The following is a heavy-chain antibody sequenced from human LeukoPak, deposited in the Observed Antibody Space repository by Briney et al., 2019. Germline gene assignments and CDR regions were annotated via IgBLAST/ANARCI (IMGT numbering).Heavy chain of an antibody. D-gene: IGHD3-10*01. CDR2: ISGDGGST. CDR3: AKDMSDHYYGSGSSTYYYYGMDV. Sequence: GGSLRLSCAASGFTFDDYAMHWVRQAPGKGLEWVSLISGDGGSTYYADSVKGRFTISRDNSKNSLYLQMNSLRTEDTALYYCAKDMSDHYYGSGSSTYYYYGMDVWGQGTTVTVSS. J-gene: IGHJ6*02. CDR1: GFTFDDYA. V-gene: IGHV3-43*02.